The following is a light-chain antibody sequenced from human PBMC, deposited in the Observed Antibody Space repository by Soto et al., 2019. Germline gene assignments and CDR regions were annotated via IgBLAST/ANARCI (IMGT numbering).Light chain of an antibody. CDR3: QQRSNWPGLT. Sequence: EIVLTQSPATLSLSPGEGATLSCRASQSVSSYLVWYQQKPGRAPRLLIYDTSNRATGIPARFSGSGSGTDFPLTISSLEPEDFAVYYCQQRSNWPGLTFGGGTKVEIK. V-gene: IGKV3-11*01. CDR2: DTS. J-gene: IGKJ4*01. CDR1: QSVSSY.